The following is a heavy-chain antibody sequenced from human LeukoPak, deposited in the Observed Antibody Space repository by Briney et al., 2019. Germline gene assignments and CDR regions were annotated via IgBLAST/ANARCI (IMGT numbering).Heavy chain of an antibody. Sequence: SKTLSLTCTVSGGSISGYYWSWIRQPPGKGLEWIGHIYYSGSTNYNPSLKSRVTISVDTSKNQFSLKLSSVTAADTAVYYCAMSSLARFDPWGQGTLVTVSS. J-gene: IGHJ5*02. CDR3: AMSSLARFDP. V-gene: IGHV4-59*03. CDR2: IYYSGST. CDR1: GGSISGYY.